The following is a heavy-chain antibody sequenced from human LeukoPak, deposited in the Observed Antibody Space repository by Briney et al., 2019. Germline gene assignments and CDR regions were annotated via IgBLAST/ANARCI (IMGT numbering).Heavy chain of an antibody. V-gene: IGHV3-23*01. D-gene: IGHD4/OR15-4a*01. CDR2: ISVSGNT. CDR1: GFTLSSYA. Sequence: GGSLRLSCAASGFTLSSYAMSWVRQGPGKGLEWVSAISVSGNTYHADSVKGRFTIPRDSSKNTLYLQMNSLRAEDTAVYYCARRAGAYSHPYDYWGQGTLVTVSS. J-gene: IGHJ4*02. CDR3: ARRAGAYSHPYDY.